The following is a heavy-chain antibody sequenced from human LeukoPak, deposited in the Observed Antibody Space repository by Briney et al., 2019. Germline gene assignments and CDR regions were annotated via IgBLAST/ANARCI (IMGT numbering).Heavy chain of an antibody. J-gene: IGHJ4*02. Sequence: GGSLRPSCAASGFTFSSYSMNWVRQAPGKGLEWVSSISSSSSYIYYAGSVKGRFTISRDNAKNSLYLQMNSLRAEDTAVYYCARIAVAGTGKGNYWGQGTLVTVSS. V-gene: IGHV3-21*01. CDR3: ARIAVAGTGKGNY. D-gene: IGHD6-19*01. CDR1: GFTFSSYS. CDR2: ISSSSSYI.